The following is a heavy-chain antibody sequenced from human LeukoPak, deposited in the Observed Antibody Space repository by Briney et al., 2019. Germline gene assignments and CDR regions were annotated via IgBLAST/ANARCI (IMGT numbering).Heavy chain of an antibody. CDR3: ASPESIITAGSRLDI. J-gene: IGHJ3*02. D-gene: IGHD6-13*01. CDR2: YSGGDT. V-gene: IGHV3-66*01. Sequence: YSGGDTYYADSVKGRFTISRDSSKNTLTLRMNSLRAEDTAVYYCASPESIITAGSRLDIWGQGTMVTVSS.